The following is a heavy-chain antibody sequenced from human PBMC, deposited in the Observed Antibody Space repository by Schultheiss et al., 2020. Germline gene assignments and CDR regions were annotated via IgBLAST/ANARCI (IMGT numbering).Heavy chain of an antibody. J-gene: IGHJ5*02. V-gene: IGHV4-38-2*01. D-gene: IGHD5-18*01. Sequence: SQTLSLTCAVSGYSISSGYYWGWIRQPPGKGLEWIGSIYYSGSTYYNPSLKSRVTISVDTSKNQFSLKLSSVTAADTAVYYCASMGTELVPWGQGTLVTVSS. CDR1: GYSISSGYY. CDR2: IYYSGST. CDR3: ASMGTELVP.